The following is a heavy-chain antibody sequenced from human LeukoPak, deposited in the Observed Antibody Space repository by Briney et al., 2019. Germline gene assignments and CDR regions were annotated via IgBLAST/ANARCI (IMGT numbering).Heavy chain of an antibody. V-gene: IGHV1-18*01. CDR2: ISAYNGNT. J-gene: IGHJ4*02. CDR3: ATGITMVRGATSDKMGDY. CDR1: GYTFTSYG. D-gene: IGHD3-10*01. Sequence: ASVKVSCKASGYTFTSYGIGWVRQAPGQGLEWMGWISAYNGNTIYAQKFQGRVTMTEDTSTDTAYMELSSLRSEDTAVYYCATGITMVRGATSDKMGDYWGQGTLVTVSS.